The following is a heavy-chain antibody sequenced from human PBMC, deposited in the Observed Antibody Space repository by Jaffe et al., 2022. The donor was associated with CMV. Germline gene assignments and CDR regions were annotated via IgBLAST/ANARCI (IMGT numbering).Heavy chain of an antibody. D-gene: IGHD1-26*01. CDR3: ARETGATIPFDY. CDR1: GFTFSSYS. V-gene: IGHV3-21*01. CDR2: ISSSSSYI. Sequence: EVQLVESGGGLVKPGGSLRLSCAASGFTFSSYSMNWVRQAPGKGLEWVSSISSSSSYIYYADSVKGRFTISRDNAKNSLYLQMNSLRAEDTAVYYCARETGATIPFDYWGQGTLVTVSS. J-gene: IGHJ4*02.